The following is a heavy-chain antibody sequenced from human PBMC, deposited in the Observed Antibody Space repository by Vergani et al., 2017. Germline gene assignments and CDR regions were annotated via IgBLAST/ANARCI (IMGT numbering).Heavy chain of an antibody. Sequence: QVQLVQSGAEVKKPGASVKVSCKASGYTFTSYGSSGVRQAPGQGLEWMGWISAYNGNTNYAQKLQGRVTMTTDTSTSTAYMELRSLRSDDTAVYYCARVPLQQLGQMGIFDYWGQGTLVTVSS. J-gene: IGHJ4*02. V-gene: IGHV1-18*01. CDR2: ISAYNGNT. D-gene: IGHD6-13*01. CDR3: ARVPLQQLGQMGIFDY. CDR1: GYTFTSYG.